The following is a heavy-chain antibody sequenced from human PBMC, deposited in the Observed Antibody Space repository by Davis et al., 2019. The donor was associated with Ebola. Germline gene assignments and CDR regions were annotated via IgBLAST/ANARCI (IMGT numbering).Heavy chain of an antibody. V-gene: IGHV4-59*01. CDR3: AREGSSGWYGVGY. CDR1: GGSISSYY. CDR2: IYYSGST. Sequence: MPSETLSLTCTVSGGSISSYYWSWIRQPPGKGLEWIGYIYYSGSTNYNPSLKSRVTISVDTSKNQFSLKLSSVTAADTAVYYCAREGSSGWYGVGYWGQGTLVTVSS. J-gene: IGHJ4*02. D-gene: IGHD6-19*01.